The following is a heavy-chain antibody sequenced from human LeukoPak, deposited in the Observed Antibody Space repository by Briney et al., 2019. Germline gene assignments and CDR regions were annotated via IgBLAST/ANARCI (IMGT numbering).Heavy chain of an antibody. CDR3: ARRRELATLVYAFDI. CDR2: VYWNDDK. J-gene: IGHJ3*02. Sequence: ASGPTLVKPTQTLTLTCTFSGFSLITTGVGVGWIRQPPGKALEWLALVYWNDDKRYSPSLKSRLTITKDTSKNQVVLTLTNMDPVDTATYYCARRRELATLVYAFDIWGQGTMVTVAS. D-gene: IGHD6-13*01. CDR1: GFSLITTGVG. V-gene: IGHV2-5*01.